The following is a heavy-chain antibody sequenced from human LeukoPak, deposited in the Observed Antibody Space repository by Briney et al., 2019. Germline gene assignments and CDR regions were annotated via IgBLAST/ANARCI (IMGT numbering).Heavy chain of an antibody. CDR2: IHPGDSNI. Sequence: GESLKIFCKGSGYSFTNYWIGWVRQMPGKGPEWMGIIHPGDSNIRYSPSFQGRVTISADRSISTAYLQWSSLQASDTGMYYCARFPPGYYGIDVWGQGTTVTVSS. J-gene: IGHJ6*02. CDR3: ARFPPGYYGIDV. V-gene: IGHV5-51*01. CDR1: GYSFTNYW.